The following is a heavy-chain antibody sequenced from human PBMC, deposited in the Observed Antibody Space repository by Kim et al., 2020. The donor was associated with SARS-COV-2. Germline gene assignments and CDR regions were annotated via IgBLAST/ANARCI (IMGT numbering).Heavy chain of an antibody. CDR2: IYSGGSST. V-gene: IGHV3-23*03. D-gene: IGHD1-26*01. CDR1: GFTFSSYA. Sequence: GGSLRLSCAASGFTFSSYAMSWVRQAPGKGLEWVSVIYSGGSSTYYADSVKGRFTISRDNSKNTLYLQMNSLRAEDTAVYYCAKNSGSGSSRGGKYYFDYWGQGTLVTVSS. CDR3: AKNSGSGSSRGGKYYFDY. J-gene: IGHJ4*02.